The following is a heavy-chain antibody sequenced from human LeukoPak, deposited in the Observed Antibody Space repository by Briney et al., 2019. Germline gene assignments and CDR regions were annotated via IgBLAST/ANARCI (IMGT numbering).Heavy chain of an antibody. Sequence: PSETLSLTCTVSGGSISSYYWSWIRQPAGKGLEWIGRIYTSGSTNYNPSLKSRVTISVDTSKNQFSLKLSSVTAADTAVYYCARDLYDILTGFTDAFDIWGQGTMATVSS. CDR1: GGSISSYY. CDR3: ARDLYDILTGFTDAFDI. V-gene: IGHV4-4*07. J-gene: IGHJ3*02. D-gene: IGHD3-9*01. CDR2: IYTSGST.